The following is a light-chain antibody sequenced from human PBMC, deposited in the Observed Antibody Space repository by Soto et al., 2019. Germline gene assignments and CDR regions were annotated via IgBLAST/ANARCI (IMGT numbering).Light chain of an antibody. CDR3: SAYTGNDNFV. CDR1: SSNIGGNS. Sequence: QSVLTQPPSVSAAPGQKVTISCSGSSSNIGGNSVSWYQQLPGTAPKLLIYDDNKRPSGIPDRFSGSKSGTSATLGITGFQTGDEADYYCSAYTGNDNFVFGSGTKVTVL. V-gene: IGLV1-51*01. J-gene: IGLJ1*01. CDR2: DDN.